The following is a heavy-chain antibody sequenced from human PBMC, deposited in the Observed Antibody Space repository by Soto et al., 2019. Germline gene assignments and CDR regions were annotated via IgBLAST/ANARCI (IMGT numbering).Heavy chain of an antibody. Sequence: GGSLRRSRAASGFTFSSYVMHCVRQAPCKGLEWLAVISYDGSNKYYADSVKGRFTISRDNSKKTLYLQMSSLGAEDTALYYWAKHQDEYSSEWFDYWGKVTQVTVSS. V-gene: IGHV3-30*18. D-gene: IGHD6-25*01. CDR3: AKHQDEYSSEWFDY. CDR2: ISYDGSNK. CDR1: GFTFSSYV. J-gene: IGHJ4*02.